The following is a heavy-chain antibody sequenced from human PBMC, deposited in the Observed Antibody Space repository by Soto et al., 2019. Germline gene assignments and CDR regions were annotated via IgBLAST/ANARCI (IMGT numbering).Heavy chain of an antibody. Sequence: ASVKVSCKASGYTFTSNDIYWMRQATGQGLECMGWMNPKSGETRYAPKFQDRVIMTTNTSIYTAYLELTRLTSADTAVDYCARGRPGGGVKRSWFDPWGQGTLVTVSS. CDR3: ARGRPGGGVKRSWFDP. J-gene: IGHJ5*02. V-gene: IGHV1-8*01. D-gene: IGHD2-8*02. CDR1: GYTFTSND. CDR2: MNPKSGET.